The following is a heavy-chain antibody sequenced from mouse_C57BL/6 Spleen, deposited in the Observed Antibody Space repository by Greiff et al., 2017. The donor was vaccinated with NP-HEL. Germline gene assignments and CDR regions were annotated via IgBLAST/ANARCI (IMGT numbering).Heavy chain of an antibody. D-gene: IGHD1-1*01. V-gene: IGHV10-3*01. Sequence: VQLKESGGGLVQPKGSLKLSCAASGFTFNTYAMHWVRQAPGKGLEWVARIRSKSSNYATYYADSVKDRFTISRDDSQSMLYLQMNNLKTEDTAMYYCVRGPYYYGSSYGDAMDYWGQGTSVTVSS. J-gene: IGHJ4*01. CDR1: GFTFNTYA. CDR2: IRSKSSNYAT. CDR3: VRGPYYYGSSYGDAMDY.